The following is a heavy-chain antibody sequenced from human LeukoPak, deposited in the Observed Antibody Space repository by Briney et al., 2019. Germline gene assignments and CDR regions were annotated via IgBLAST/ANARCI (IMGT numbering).Heavy chain of an antibody. CDR3: ARDPRNKGFDP. CDR1: GFTLSYYW. D-gene: IGHD1/OR15-1a*01. J-gene: IGHJ5*02. Sequence: GGSLRLSCAASGFTLSYYWMHWVRQGPGKGLVWVSTINGDGSSTDYADSVKGRFTISRDNAKNTLYLEMNSLRVEDTAVYYCARDPRNKGFDPWGQGTLVTVSS. CDR2: INGDGSST. V-gene: IGHV3-74*01.